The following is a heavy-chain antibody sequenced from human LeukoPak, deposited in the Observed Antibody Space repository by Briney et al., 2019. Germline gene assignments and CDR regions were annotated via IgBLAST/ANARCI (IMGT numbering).Heavy chain of an antibody. V-gene: IGHV4-59*01. CDR1: GGSISSYY. J-gene: IGHJ3*02. CDR3: ARIAARSPFDAFDI. D-gene: IGHD6-6*01. Sequence: PSETLSLTCTVSGGSISSYYWSWIRQPPGKGLEWIGYIYYSGSTNFNPSLKSRVTISVDTSKNQFSLKLSSVTAADTAVYYCARIAARSPFDAFDIWGQGTMVTVSS. CDR2: IYYSGST.